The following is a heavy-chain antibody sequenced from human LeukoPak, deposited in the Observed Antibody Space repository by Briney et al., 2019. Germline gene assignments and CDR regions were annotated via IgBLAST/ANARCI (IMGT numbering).Heavy chain of an antibody. D-gene: IGHD4-17*01. J-gene: IGHJ4*02. CDR2: INWNGGST. V-gene: IGHV3-20*04. Sequence: GGSLRLSCAASGFTFDDYGMGWVRQAPGKGLEWVSGINWNGGSTGYADSVKGRFTISRDNAKNSLYLQMNSLRAEDTALYYCARDSRRYGDYVGAYFDYWGQGTLVTVSS. CDR1: GFTFDDYG. CDR3: ARDSRRYGDYVGAYFDY.